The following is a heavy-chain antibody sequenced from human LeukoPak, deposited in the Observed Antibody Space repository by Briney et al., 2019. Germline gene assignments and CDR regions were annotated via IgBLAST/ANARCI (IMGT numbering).Heavy chain of an antibody. CDR2: IYYSGST. J-gene: IGHJ4*02. V-gene: IGHV4-59*08. D-gene: IGHD3-16*01. CDR1: GLPLSSDY. CDR3: ARLIPLTLGAAYFDY. Sequence: SETLPLTCTVSGLPLSSDYWRWLRQPPPKELAGVGYIYYSGSTNYNPSLKHRFTISIDTSDNQLSLTLTSLAAADTAVYYCARLIPLTLGAAYFDYWGQGTLVTVSS.